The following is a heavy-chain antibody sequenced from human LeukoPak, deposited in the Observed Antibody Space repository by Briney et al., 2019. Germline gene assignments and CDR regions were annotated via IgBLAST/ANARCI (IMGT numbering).Heavy chain of an antibody. CDR1: GYTFASYD. CDR3: ATLLGEGSVDY. J-gene: IGHJ4*02. V-gene: IGHV1-24*01. Sequence: GASVKVSCKASGYTFASYDINWVRQATGQGLEWMGGFDPEDGETIYAQKFQGRVTMTEDTSTDTAYMELSSLRSEDTAVYYCATLLGEGSVDYWGRGTLVTVSS. CDR2: FDPEDGET. D-gene: IGHD3-16*01.